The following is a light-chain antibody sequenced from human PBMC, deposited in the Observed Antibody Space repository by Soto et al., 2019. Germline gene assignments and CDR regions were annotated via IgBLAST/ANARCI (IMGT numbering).Light chain of an antibody. V-gene: IGLV2-11*01. CDR3: LSYAGSYNFG. CDR2: DVN. CDR1: SSDVGSYNY. Sequence: QSALTQPRSVSGSPGQSITISCTGSSSDVGSYNYVSWYQQHPGQAPKFMIYDVNKRPSGVSHRFSGSKSGNTASLTISGLQSDDEADYYCLSYAGSYNFGFGSGTKVTVL. J-gene: IGLJ1*01.